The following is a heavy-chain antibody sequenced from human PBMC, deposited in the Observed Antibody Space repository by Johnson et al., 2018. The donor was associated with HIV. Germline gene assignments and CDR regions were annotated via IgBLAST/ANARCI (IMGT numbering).Heavy chain of an antibody. J-gene: IGHJ3*02. V-gene: IGHV3-66*01. CDR2: IYSGGST. CDR1: GFTVSSNY. Sequence: VQLVESGGGVVQPGGSLRLSCAASGFTVSSNYMSWVRQAPGKGLEWVSVIYSGGSTYYADSVRGRFTISRDNSKNTMYLQMNSLRAEDTAVYYCADPSLGGATFDAFDIWGQGTMVTVSS. D-gene: IGHD1-26*01. CDR3: ADPSLGGATFDAFDI.